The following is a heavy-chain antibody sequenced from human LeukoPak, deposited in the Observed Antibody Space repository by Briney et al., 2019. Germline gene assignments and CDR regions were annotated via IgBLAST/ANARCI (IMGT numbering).Heavy chain of an antibody. CDR2: IIPIFGIA. Sequence: ALVKVSCKTSGGTFSDYAISWVRQAPGQGLEWMGGIIPIFGIANYAQKFQGRVTISTDESTTTASMELSSLRSEDTAVYYCARVSSGSYAALDYWGQGTLVTVSS. J-gene: IGHJ4*02. D-gene: IGHD1-26*01. CDR3: ARVSSGSYAALDY. CDR1: GGTFSDYA. V-gene: IGHV1-69*05.